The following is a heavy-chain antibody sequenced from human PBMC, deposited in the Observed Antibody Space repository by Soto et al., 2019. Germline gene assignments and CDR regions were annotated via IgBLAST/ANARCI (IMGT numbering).Heavy chain of an antibody. V-gene: IGHV3-15*07. CDR3: TTGDVAWY. CDR1: GFTFSNAW. CDR2: FKSKTDGGTT. D-gene: IGHD2-21*01. J-gene: IGHJ4*02. Sequence: EVQLVESGGGLVKPGGSLRLSCAASGFTFSNAWMNWVRQAPGKGLEWVGRFKSKTDGGTTDYAAPVKGRFTISRDDSKNTLYLQMNSLKPEDTAVYYCTTGDVAWYWGQGTLVTVSS.